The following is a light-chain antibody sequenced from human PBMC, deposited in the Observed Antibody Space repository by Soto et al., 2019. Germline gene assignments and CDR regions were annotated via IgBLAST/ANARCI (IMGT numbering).Light chain of an antibody. Sequence: QSMLTQPASVSVSPGQSITLSCTGTTSDVGGFDYASWYQQHPGKAPKLMIFDVSNRPSGVSDRFSGSKSGNTASLTISGLQAEEEADYYCSSYTTTGNKVFGTGTKVTVL. CDR1: TSDVGGFDY. CDR3: SSYTTTGNKV. CDR2: DVS. V-gene: IGLV2-14*03. J-gene: IGLJ1*01.